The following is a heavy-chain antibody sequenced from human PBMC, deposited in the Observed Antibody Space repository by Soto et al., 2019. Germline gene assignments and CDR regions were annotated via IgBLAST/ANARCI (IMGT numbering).Heavy chain of an antibody. Sequence: SETLSLTCTVSGDSISTYYWHWIRLPPGKGLEWIGYIYYTGDTNYNPSLKSRVTISLDTSKNQFSLKLSSVTVADTAVYYCARDPSGHPPLYRFDPWGQRTLVTVSS. CDR2: IYYTGDT. CDR1: GDSISTYY. D-gene: IGHD1-26*01. V-gene: IGHV4-59*01. CDR3: ARDPSGHPPLYRFDP. J-gene: IGHJ5*02.